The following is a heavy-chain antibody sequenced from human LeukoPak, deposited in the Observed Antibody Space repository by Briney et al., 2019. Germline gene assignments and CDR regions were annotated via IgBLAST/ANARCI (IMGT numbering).Heavy chain of an antibody. CDR2: INPNSGGT. Sequence: ASVTVSCKTSGYNFTVYYLHWVRQAPGQGLEWMGWINPNSGGTNYAQKFQGRVTMTRDTSISTAYMELRRLRSDDTAVYYCARVGLNPWGQGTLVTVSS. D-gene: IGHD3-16*01. V-gene: IGHV1-2*02. CDR3: ARVGLNP. CDR1: GYNFTVYY. J-gene: IGHJ5*02.